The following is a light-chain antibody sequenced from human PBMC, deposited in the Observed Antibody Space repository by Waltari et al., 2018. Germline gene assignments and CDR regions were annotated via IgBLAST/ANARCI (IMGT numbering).Light chain of an antibody. CDR3: AAWDDSLSGSWL. J-gene: IGLJ3*02. Sequence: QSVLTQSPSASGTPGQRVTISCSGSNSNIRSNFVYWYQQLPGTAPKLLIYRNNQRPSGVPDRFSGSVSGTSASLAISGLRSEDEADYYCAAWDDSLSGSWLFGGGTKLTVL. CDR2: RNN. V-gene: IGLV1-47*01. CDR1: NSNIRSNF.